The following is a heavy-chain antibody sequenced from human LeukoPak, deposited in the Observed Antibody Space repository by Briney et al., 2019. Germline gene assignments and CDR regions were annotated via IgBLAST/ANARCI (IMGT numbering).Heavy chain of an antibody. D-gene: IGHD2/OR15-2a*01. CDR2: INSDGSWT. CDR1: GNYW. Sequence: GGSLRLSCAASGNYWMHWVRQAPGKGLVWVSHINSDGSWTSYADSVKGRFTISKGNAKNTVYLQMNNLRAEDTAVYYCVSFYEAYWGRGTLVTVSS. V-gene: IGHV3-74*01. J-gene: IGHJ4*02. CDR3: VSFYEAY.